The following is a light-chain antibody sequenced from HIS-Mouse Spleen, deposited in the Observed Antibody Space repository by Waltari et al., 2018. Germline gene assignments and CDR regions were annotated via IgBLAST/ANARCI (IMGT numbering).Light chain of an antibody. CDR1: ALPKKY. CDR2: EDS. CDR3: YSTDSSGNHRV. J-gene: IGLJ2*01. V-gene: IGLV3-10*01. Sequence: SYELTQPPSVSVSPGQTARITCSGYALPKKYAYWYQQKSGQAPVLFIYEDSKRPSGIPERFSGSSSGTMATLTISGAQVEDEADYYCYSTDSSGNHRVFGGGTKLTVL.